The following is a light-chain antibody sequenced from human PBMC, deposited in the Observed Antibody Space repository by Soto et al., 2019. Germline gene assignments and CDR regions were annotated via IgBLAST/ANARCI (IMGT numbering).Light chain of an antibody. Sequence: DIQMTQSPSSLSASVGDRVTITCRASQSISNHLNWYQQKPGKAPKLLINDASSLQSGVPSRFSGSGSGTDFTLTITILQPEDFATYHCQQRYITLYSFGHGNSLEIK. V-gene: IGKV1-39*01. CDR2: DAS. CDR3: QQRYITLYS. CDR1: QSISNH. J-gene: IGKJ2*03.